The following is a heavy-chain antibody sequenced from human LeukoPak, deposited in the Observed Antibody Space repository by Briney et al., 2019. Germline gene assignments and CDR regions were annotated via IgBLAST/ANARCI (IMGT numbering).Heavy chain of an antibody. D-gene: IGHD3-10*01. CDR2: IWYDGTDK. V-gene: IGHV3-33*01. Sequence: PGGSLRLSCAASGFTFSSYGMHWVRQGPGKGLEWVTFIWYDGTDKNYAASVKGRFTISRDNSKNTLYLQMNSLRAEDTAVYYCARSGSSYYYGMDVWGQGTTVTVSS. J-gene: IGHJ6*02. CDR3: ARSGSSYYYGMDV. CDR1: GFTFSSYG.